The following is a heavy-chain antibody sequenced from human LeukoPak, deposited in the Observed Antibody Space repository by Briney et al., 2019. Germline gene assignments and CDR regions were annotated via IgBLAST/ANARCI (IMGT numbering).Heavy chain of an antibody. CDR1: GFTFSSYS. D-gene: IGHD2-21*01. CDR2: ISGSGGST. Sequence: GGSLRLSCAASGFTFSSYSMNWDRQAPGKGLEWVSAISGSGGSTYYADSVKGRFTISRDNSKNTLYLQMNSLRAEDTAVYYCAKEDTRSISWASYMDVWGKGTTVTVSS. CDR3: AKEDTRSISWASYMDV. V-gene: IGHV3-23*01. J-gene: IGHJ6*03.